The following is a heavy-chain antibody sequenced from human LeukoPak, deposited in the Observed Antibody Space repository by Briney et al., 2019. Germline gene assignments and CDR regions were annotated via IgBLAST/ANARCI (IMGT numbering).Heavy chain of an antibody. J-gene: IGHJ4*02. V-gene: IGHV4-30-2*01. D-gene: IGHD3-10*01. Sequence: PSQTLSLTCAVSGCSISSGGYSWSWIRQTPGKGLEWIGYIYHSGSTYYNPSLKSRVTISVDRSKNQFSLKLSSVTAADTAVYYCARDRRGSGSYYGLDYWGQGTLVTVSS. CDR3: ARDRRGSGSYYGLDY. CDR1: GCSISSGGYS. CDR2: IYHSGST.